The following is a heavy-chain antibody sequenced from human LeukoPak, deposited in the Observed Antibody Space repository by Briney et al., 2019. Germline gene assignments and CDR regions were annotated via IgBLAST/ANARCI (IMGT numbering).Heavy chain of an antibody. J-gene: IGHJ4*02. Sequence: GGSLRLSCAASGFTFSSYAMSWVRRAPGKGLEWVPAISVSDGSTYYADSVKGRFTIPRDNSKNTLYLQINSLRAEDTAVYYCAKASSSNWNYVYFDSWGQGTLVTVSS. D-gene: IGHD1-7*01. CDR1: GFTFSSYA. CDR2: ISVSDGST. V-gene: IGHV3-23*01. CDR3: AKASSSNWNYVYFDS.